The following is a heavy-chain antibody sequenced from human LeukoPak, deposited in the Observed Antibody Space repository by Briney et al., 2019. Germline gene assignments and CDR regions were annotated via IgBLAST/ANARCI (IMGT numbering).Heavy chain of an antibody. CDR2: IRGSSDVI. CDR3: AKGQSARITFDC. D-gene: IGHD2-15*01. V-gene: IGHV3-23*01. CDR1: GFTFSSHA. J-gene: IGHJ4*02. Sequence: GGSLRLSCAASGFTFSSHAMSWVRQAPGKGLEWVSLIRGSSDVIEYADSVRGRFTISRDNSKNTVSLQLNNLRAEDTALYYCAKGQSARITFDCWGQGTLVTVSS.